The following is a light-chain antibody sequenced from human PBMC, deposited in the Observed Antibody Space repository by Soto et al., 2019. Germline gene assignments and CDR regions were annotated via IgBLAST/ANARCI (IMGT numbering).Light chain of an antibody. J-gene: IGKJ1*01. CDR3: QQSYSGGT. CDR2: AAS. V-gene: IGKV1-8*01. Sequence: AIRMTQSPSSLSASTGDRVTITCRASQGISSYLAWYQQKPGKAPKLLIYAASTLQSGVPSRFSGSGSGTDFTLTISSLQPEDFATYYCQQSYSGGTFGQGTKVDI. CDR1: QGISSY.